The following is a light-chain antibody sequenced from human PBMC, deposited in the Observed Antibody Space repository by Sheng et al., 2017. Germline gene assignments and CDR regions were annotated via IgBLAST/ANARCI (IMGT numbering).Light chain of an antibody. Sequence: DIQVTQSPSSLSASVGDSVTIYCQASQLIAKFLNWYQQKPGMAPRLLIYEASKLETGVPSRFSGSGGGTDFSLTINSLQPEDFATYFCQQYDDVPLSFGPGTTVDLK. CDR1: QLIAKF. V-gene: IGKV1-33*01. J-gene: IGKJ3*01. CDR2: EAS. CDR3: QQYDDVPLS.